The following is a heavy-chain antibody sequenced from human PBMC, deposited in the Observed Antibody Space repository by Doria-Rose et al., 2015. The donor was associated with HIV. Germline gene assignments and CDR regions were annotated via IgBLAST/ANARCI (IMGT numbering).Heavy chain of an antibody. CDR2: IFSDDAR. CDR3: TRIKSSRWYHIYYFDF. Sequence: QITLKESGPVLVKPTETLTLTCTVSGVSLSSPGMGVSWIRQTPGNALEWLANIFSDDARSYKTSLKSRLTISRVTSKSQVILTMTDMDPVDTATYYCTRIKSSRWYHIYYFDFWEQGTLVIVSA. J-gene: IGHJ4*02. V-gene: IGHV2-26*01. D-gene: IGHD6-13*01. CDR1: GVSLSSPGMG.